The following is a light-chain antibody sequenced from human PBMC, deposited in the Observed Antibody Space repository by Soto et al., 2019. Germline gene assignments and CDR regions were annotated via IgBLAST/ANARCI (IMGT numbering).Light chain of an antibody. V-gene: IGKV1-6*02. Sequence: TQSPSSLSASVGDRVTITCRASQGIRNDLGWYQQKPGKAPKLLIYAASSLQRGVPSRFSGSGSGTDFTLTISSLQHEDFETYYCLQDYNYPTFGQGTKVDIK. J-gene: IGKJ1*01. CDR3: LQDYNYPT. CDR2: AAS. CDR1: QGIRND.